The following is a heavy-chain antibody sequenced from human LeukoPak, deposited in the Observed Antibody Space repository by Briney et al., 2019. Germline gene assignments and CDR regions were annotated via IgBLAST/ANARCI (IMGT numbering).Heavy chain of an antibody. CDR2: IYCSGST. J-gene: IGHJ4*02. D-gene: IGHD3-10*01. V-gene: IGHV4-59*08. CDR1: GGSISSYY. CDR3: ARDLSITLIRGVTFDY. Sequence: SETLSLTCTVSGGSISSYYWSWIRQPLGKGLEWIGYIYCSGSTNYNPSLKGRVTISVDTSKNQFSLKLSSVTAADTAVYYCARDLSITLIRGVTFDYWGQGALVTVSS.